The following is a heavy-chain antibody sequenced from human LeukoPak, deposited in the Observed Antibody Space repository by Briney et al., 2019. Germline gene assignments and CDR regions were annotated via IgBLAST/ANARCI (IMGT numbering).Heavy chain of an antibody. V-gene: IGHV3-23*01. D-gene: IGHD3-10*01. CDR3: ARGGVDYYGSGTYYLMYYFDY. J-gene: IGHJ4*02. CDR1: GFTFSTYT. CDR2: ISGSGGAT. Sequence: GGSLRLSCAASGFTFSTYTMNWVRQAPGKGLEWVSGISGSGGATYYADSVKGRFTISRDDPHNTLYLQMNSLRAEDTAVYFCARGGVDYYGSGTYYLMYYFDYWGQGALVTVSS.